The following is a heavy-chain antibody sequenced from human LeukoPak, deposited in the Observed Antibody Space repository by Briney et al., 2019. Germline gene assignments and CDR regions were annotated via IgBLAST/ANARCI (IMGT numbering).Heavy chain of an antibody. D-gene: IGHD2-21*02. Sequence: GGSLRLSCAVSGFTFCSYEMNWVPEAPGKGLECGSYISSSGSTIYYADSVKGRFTISRDNAKNSLYLQMNSLRAEDTAVYYCARVNCGGDCYSHDAFDIWGQGTMVTVSS. CDR1: GFTFCSYE. V-gene: IGHV3-48*03. CDR2: ISSSGSTI. CDR3: ARVNCGGDCYSHDAFDI. J-gene: IGHJ3*02.